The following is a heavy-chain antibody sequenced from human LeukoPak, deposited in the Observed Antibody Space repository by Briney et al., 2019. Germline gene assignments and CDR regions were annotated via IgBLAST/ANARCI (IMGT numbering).Heavy chain of an antibody. CDR1: GYTFTSYY. J-gene: IGHJ4*02. V-gene: IGHV1-46*01. CDR2: INPSGGST. D-gene: IGHD3-10*01. CDR3: ARNVLLWFGEGPSYFDY. Sequence: ASVKVSCKASGYTFTSYYMHWVRQAPGQGLEWMGIINPSGGSTSYAQKFQGRVTMTRDMSTSTVYMELSSLRSEDTAVYYCARNVLLWFGEGPSYFDYWGQGTLVTVSS.